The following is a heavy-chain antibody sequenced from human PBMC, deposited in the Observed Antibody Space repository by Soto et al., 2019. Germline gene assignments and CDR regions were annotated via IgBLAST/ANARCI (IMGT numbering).Heavy chain of an antibody. V-gene: IGHV4-59*01. J-gene: IGHJ6*02. CDR3: ASTTYYDFWSGPYGYSYYGMDV. D-gene: IGHD3-3*01. CDR1: GGSISSYY. Sequence: PSETLSLTCTVSGGSISSYYWSWIRQPPGKGLEWIGYIYYSGSTNYNPSLKSRVTISVDTSKNQFSLKLSSVTAADTAVYYCASTTYYDFWSGPYGYSYYGMDVWGQGTTVTVSS. CDR2: IYYSGST.